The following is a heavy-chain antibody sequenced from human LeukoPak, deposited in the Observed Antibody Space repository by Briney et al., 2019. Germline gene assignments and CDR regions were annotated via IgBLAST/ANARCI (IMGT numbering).Heavy chain of an antibody. CDR2: IKSIGNSYAT. CDR3: TRLSDDSRGYYFNYVFDY. J-gene: IGHJ4*02. V-gene: IGHV3-73*01. Sequence: GGSLKLSCAASGFTFSGCAMHWVRQASGKGLEGVGRIKSIGNSYATEYAASVKGRFTISRDDSKSTAYLQMNSLNTEDTAVYYCTRLSDDSRGYYFNYVFDYWGRGTLVTVSS. CDR1: GFTFSGCA. D-gene: IGHD3-22*01.